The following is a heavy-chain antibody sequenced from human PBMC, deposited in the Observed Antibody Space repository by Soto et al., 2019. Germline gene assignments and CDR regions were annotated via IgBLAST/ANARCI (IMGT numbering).Heavy chain of an antibody. J-gene: IGHJ4*02. Sequence: EVQLVQSGAEVKKPGEALRISCKGSGYRFTSYWISWVRRVPGKGLEWMGRVDPSDSYTIYSPSFQGHVTISADKSISTASLQWSSLTASDTAMYYGARLSYYDYWGQGTMVTVSS. V-gene: IGHV5-10-1*01. CDR1: GYRFTSYW. CDR3: ARLSYYDY. D-gene: IGHD5-18*01. CDR2: VDPSDSYT.